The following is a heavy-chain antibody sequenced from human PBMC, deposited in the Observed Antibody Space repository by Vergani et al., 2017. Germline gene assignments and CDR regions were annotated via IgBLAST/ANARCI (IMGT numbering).Heavy chain of an antibody. J-gene: IGHJ1*01. CDR2: ISYDGTQK. CDR3: ATKSCGTPGCQIGYFRE. Sequence: VQLVESGGGLVQPGGSLKLSCAASGFTFSGSAMHWVRQASGKGLEWVAVISYDGTQKYYADSVKGRFTISRDNSKSTLYLQMNSLRTEDTAVYYCATKSCGTPGCQIGYFREWGQGTLVTVSS. D-gene: IGHD1-1*01. CDR1: GFTFSGSA. V-gene: IGHV3-30*04.